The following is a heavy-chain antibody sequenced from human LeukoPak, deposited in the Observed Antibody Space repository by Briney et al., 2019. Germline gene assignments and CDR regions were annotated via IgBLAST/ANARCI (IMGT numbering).Heavy chain of an antibody. CDR3: LRAQGANMYGYAF. CDR2: ISSSSSTI. J-gene: IGHJ4*02. Sequence: GGSLRLSCAASGFTFSTYAMSWVRQAPGKGLEWVSYISSSSSTIYYADSVKGRFTISRDNTKNSLYLQVNSLRAEDTAVYFCLRAQGANMYGYAFWGQGTLVTVSS. CDR1: GFTFSTYA. D-gene: IGHD5-18*01. V-gene: IGHV3-48*01.